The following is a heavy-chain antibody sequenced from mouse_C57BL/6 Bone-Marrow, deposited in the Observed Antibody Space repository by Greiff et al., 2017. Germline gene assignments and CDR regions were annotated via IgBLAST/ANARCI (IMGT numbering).Heavy chain of an antibody. D-gene: IGHD1-1*02. J-gene: IGHJ2*01. CDR3: ARGLWYFDY. CDR2: INPGSGGT. Sequence: QVQLQQSGAELVRPGTSVKVSCKASGYAFTNYLIEWVKQRPGQGLEWIGVINPGSGGTNYNEKFKGKATLTADKSSSTAYMQLSSLTSEDSAVYCCARGLWYFDYWGQGTTLTVSS. CDR1: GYAFTNYL. V-gene: IGHV1-54*01.